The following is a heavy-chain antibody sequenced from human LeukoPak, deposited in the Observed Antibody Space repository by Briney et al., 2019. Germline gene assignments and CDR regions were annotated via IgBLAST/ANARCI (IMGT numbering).Heavy chain of an antibody. CDR2: INPNSGGT. CDR1: GYTFTDYY. D-gene: IGHD2-15*01. J-gene: IGHJ4*02. CDR3: ARDVCSGGSCYSYLDY. Sequence: ASVTVSFKASGYTFTDYYMHWVRQAPGQGLEWMGWINPNSGGTNYAQKFQGRVTMTRDTSISTAYMELSRLRSDDTAVYYCARDVCSGGSCYSYLDYWGQGTLVTVSS. V-gene: IGHV1-2*02.